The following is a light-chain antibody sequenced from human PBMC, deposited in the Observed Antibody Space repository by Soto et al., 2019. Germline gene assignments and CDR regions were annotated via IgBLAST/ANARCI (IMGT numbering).Light chain of an antibody. CDR2: GAS. Sequence: EIVMTQSPATLSVSPGERATLSCRASQSVSSKLGWYQQKPGQAPRLLIYGASIRATGIPARFSGSGSRTEFTLTISSLQSEDFAVYYCQQYNNWPRTFGPGTKVDIK. V-gene: IGKV3-15*01. CDR3: QQYNNWPRT. CDR1: QSVSSK. J-gene: IGKJ3*01.